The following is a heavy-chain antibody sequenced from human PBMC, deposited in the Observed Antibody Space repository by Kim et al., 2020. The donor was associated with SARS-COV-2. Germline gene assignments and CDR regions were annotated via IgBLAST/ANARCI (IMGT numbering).Heavy chain of an antibody. CDR3: ARGGDSSSWLNWFDP. V-gene: IGHV3-30*01. J-gene: IGHJ5*02. Sequence: DSVKGRFTNSRDKSKNTLFLQMNGLRPEDTAVYYCARGGDSSSWLNWFDPWGQGTLVTVSS. D-gene: IGHD6-13*01.